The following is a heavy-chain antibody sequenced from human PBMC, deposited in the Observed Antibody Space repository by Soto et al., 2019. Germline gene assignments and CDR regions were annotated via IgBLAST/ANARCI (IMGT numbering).Heavy chain of an antibody. CDR1: GYTFTGYY. J-gene: IGHJ6*02. Sequence: GASVKVSCKASGYTFTGYYMHWVRQAPGQGLEWMGWINPNSGGTNYAQKFQGRVTMTRDTSISTAYMELSRLRSGDTAVYYCVRRGRIAARSYYYGMDVWGQGTTVTVSS. V-gene: IGHV1-2*02. CDR2: INPNSGGT. D-gene: IGHD6-6*01. CDR3: VRRGRIAARSYYYGMDV.